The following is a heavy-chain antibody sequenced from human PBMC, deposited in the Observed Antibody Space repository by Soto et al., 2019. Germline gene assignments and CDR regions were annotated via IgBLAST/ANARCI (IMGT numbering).Heavy chain of an antibody. CDR3: ARVGRLHYFDY. CDR1: GFTLSSYA. J-gene: IGHJ4*02. D-gene: IGHD4-17*01. Sequence: QVQLVECGGGVVQPGRSLRLSCAASGFTLSSYAMHWVRQAPGKGLEWVAVISYDGSNKYYADSVKGRFTISRDNSKNTLYLQMNSLRAEDTAVYYCARVGRLHYFDYWAQGTLLTVSS. CDR2: ISYDGSNK. V-gene: IGHV3-30-3*01.